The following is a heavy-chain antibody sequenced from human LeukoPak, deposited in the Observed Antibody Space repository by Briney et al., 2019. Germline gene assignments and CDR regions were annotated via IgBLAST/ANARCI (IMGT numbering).Heavy chain of an antibody. CDR3: ASQLTYYYDSSGYYSSDY. CDR1: GYTFTGYY. V-gene: IGHV1-2*02. CDR2: INPNSGGT. Sequence: ASVKVSCKASGYTFTGYYMHWVRQAPGQGLEWMGWINPNSGGTNYAQKFQGRVTMTRDTSISTAYMELSRLRSDDTAVYYCASQLTYYYDSSGYYSSDYWGQGTLVTVSS. J-gene: IGHJ4*02. D-gene: IGHD3-22*01.